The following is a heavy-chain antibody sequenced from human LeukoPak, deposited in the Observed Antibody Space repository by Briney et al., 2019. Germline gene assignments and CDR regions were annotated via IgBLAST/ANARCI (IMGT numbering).Heavy chain of an antibody. Sequence: GGSLRLSCAASEITVSSNYMSWVRQAPGKGLEWVSVIYSGGSTYYADSVKGRFTISRDNSKNTLYLQRNSLRAEDTAVYYCARERRDGYNVLDYWGQGTLVTVSS. CDR1: EITVSSNY. V-gene: IGHV3-53*01. CDR2: IYSGGST. D-gene: IGHD5-24*01. CDR3: ARERRDGYNVLDY. J-gene: IGHJ4*02.